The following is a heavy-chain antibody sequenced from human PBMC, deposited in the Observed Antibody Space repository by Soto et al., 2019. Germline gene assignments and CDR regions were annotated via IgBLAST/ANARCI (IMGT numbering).Heavy chain of an antibody. D-gene: IGHD3-22*01. Sequence: PSETLSLTCTVSGGSISSYYWSWIRQPPGKGLEWIGYIYYSGSTNYNPSLKSRVTISVDTSKNQFSLKLSSVTAADTAVYYCARERQIYYDSSGYYPLMYYFDYWGQGTLVTVS. CDR3: ARERQIYYDSSGYYPLMYYFDY. J-gene: IGHJ4*02. CDR1: GGSISSYY. CDR2: IYYSGST. V-gene: IGHV4-59*01.